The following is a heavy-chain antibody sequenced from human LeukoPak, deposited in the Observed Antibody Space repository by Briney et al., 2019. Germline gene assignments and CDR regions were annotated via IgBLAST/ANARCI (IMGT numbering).Heavy chain of an antibody. J-gene: IGHJ4*02. V-gene: IGHV4-59*01. CDR1: GGSISNYY. Sequence: SETLSLTCTVSGGSISNYYWSWIRQPPGKELEWIGYIYHSGSTNYNPPLKSRVTISVDTSKNQFSLKLSSVTAADTAVYYCARNADDSSSYPYFDYWGQGTLVTVSS. CDR3: ARNADDSSSYPYFDY. D-gene: IGHD3-22*01. CDR2: IYHSGST.